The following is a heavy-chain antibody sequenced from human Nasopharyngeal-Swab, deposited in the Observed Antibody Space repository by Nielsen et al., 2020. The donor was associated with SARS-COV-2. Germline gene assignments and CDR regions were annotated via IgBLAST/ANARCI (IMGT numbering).Heavy chain of an antibody. CDR2: ISSSSSTI. V-gene: IGHV3-48*02. CDR3: ARGLKGSGSYYNPILDY. J-gene: IGHJ4*02. D-gene: IGHD3-10*01. Sequence: VRQAPGKGLEWVSYISSSSSTIYYADSVKGRFTISRDNAKNSLYLQMNSLRDEDTAVYYCARGLKGSGSYYNPILDYWGQGTLVTVSS.